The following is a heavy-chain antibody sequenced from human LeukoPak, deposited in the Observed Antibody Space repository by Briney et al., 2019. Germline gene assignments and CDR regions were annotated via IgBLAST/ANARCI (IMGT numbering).Heavy chain of an antibody. D-gene: IGHD2-2*01. V-gene: IGHV3-21*01. J-gene: IGHJ6*02. CDR3: ARGSGVEDV. CDR1: GFTVSSNY. Sequence: GGSLRLSCAASGFTVSSNYMSWVRQAPGKGLEWVSSISSSSSYIYYADSVKGRFTISRDNAKNSLYLQMNSLRAEDTAVYYCARGSGVEDVWGQGTTVTVSS. CDR2: ISSSSSYI.